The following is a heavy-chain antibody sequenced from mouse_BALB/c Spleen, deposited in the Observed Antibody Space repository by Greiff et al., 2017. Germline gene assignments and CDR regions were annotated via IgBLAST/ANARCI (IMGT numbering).Heavy chain of an antibody. CDR2: IWAGGST. CDR1: GFSLTSYG. CDR3: ARDQGYGNYWFAY. Sequence: VKVVESGPGLVAPSQSLSITCTVSGFSLTSYGVHWVRQPPGKGLEWLGVIWAGGSTNYNSALMSRLSISKDNSKSQVFLKMNSLQTDDTAMYYCARDQGYGNYWFAYWGQGTLVTVSA. D-gene: IGHD2-10*02. V-gene: IGHV2-9*02. J-gene: IGHJ3*01.